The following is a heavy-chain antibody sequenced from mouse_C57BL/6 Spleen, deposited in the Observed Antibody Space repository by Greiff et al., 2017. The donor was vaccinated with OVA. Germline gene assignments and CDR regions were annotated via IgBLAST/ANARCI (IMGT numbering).Heavy chain of an antibody. CDR3: ARDTKDFDY. CDR2: IYPGDGDT. Sequence: VQRVESGPELVKPGASVKISCKASGYAFSSSWMNWVKQRPGKGLEWIGRIYPGDGDTNYNGKFKGKATLTADKSSSTAYMQLSSLTSEDSAVYFCARDTKDFDYWGQGTTLTVSS. CDR1: GYAFSSSW. J-gene: IGHJ2*01. D-gene: IGHD1-1*01. V-gene: IGHV1-82*01.